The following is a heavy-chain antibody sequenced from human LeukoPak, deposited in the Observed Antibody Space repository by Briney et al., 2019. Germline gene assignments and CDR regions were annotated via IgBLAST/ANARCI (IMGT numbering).Heavy chain of an antibody. CDR1: GFTFSSYG. D-gene: IGHD2-15*01. V-gene: IGHV3-30*02. CDR3: AKRVVVAANYYYDYGMDV. J-gene: IGHJ6*02. CDR2: IRYDGSNK. Sequence: PGGSLRLSCAASGFTFSSYGMHWVRQAPGKGLEWVAFIRYDGSNKYYADSVKGRFTISRDNSKNTLYLQMNSLRAEDTAVYYCAKRVVVAANYYYDYGMDVWGQGTTVTVSS.